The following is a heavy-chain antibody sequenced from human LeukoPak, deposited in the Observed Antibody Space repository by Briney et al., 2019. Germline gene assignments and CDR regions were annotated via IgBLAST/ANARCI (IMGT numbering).Heavy chain of an antibody. CDR3: ARVGKNYDILTGYHPGAFDI. J-gene: IGHJ3*02. Sequence: ASVNVSCKASGYTFTGYYMHWVRQAPGQGLEWMGWINPNSGGTNYAQKFQGRVTMTRDTSISTAYMELSRLRSDDTAVYYCARVGKNYDILTGYHPGAFDIWGQGTMVTVSS. D-gene: IGHD3-9*01. CDR1: GYTFTGYY. CDR2: INPNSGGT. V-gene: IGHV1-2*02.